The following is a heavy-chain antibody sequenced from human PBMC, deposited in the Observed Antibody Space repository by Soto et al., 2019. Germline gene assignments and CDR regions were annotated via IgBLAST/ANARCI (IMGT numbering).Heavy chain of an antibody. V-gene: IGHV3-21*01. CDR2: ISSSSSYI. Sequence: EVQLVESGGGLVKPGGSLRLSCAASGFTFSSYSMNWVRQAPGKGLEWVSSISSSSSYIYYADSVKGRFTISRDNAKNPLYLQMNSLSAEDTAVYYCARVGYGDYALDYWGQGTLVTVSS. CDR3: ARVGYGDYALDY. CDR1: GFTFSSYS. J-gene: IGHJ4*02. D-gene: IGHD4-17*01.